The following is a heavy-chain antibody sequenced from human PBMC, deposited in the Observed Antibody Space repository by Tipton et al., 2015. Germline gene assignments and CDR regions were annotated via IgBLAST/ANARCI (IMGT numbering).Heavy chain of an antibody. D-gene: IGHD3-9*01. J-gene: IGHJ6*02. Sequence: TLSLTCTVSGGSINSNGRYWTWIRQHPRKGLEWIGYIYYSGGSYYSPSLKSRVTTSVDTSKSQFPLKLTSVTATDTAVYYCARGARYFYAYSRNYYYYNGIDVWGQGTTVTVSS. V-gene: IGHV4-31*03. CDR3: ARGARYFYAYSRNYYYYNGIDV. CDR1: GGSINSNGRY. CDR2: IYYSGGS.